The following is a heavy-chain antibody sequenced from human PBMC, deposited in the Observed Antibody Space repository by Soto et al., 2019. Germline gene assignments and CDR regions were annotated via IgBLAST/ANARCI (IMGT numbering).Heavy chain of an antibody. J-gene: IGHJ4*02. CDR3: AKMEGMDPWAYSFDY. D-gene: IGHD2-2*03. CDR2: IYGGGNGP. Sequence: EVQVLESGGGLVQPGGSLRLSCAATGFTFSDFAMSWVRQAPGKGLEWVSRIYGGGNGPHYADSVKGRVTISRDNSKNTLYLQMNRLRAEDTAVYYCAKMEGMDPWAYSFDYWGQGTLVNVSS. CDR1: GFTFSDFA. V-gene: IGHV3-23*01.